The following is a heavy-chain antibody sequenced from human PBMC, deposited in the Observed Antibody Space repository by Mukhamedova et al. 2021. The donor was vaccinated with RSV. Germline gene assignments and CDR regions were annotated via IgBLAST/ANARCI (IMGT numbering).Heavy chain of an antibody. Sequence: DGSERNYGDSVKGRFTISRDNVKNSLDLQMNSLRAEDTAVYYWASVRFSWGQGTLVTVSS. CDR3: ASVRFS. CDR2: DGSER. D-gene: IGHD3-16*01. V-gene: IGHV3-7*01. J-gene: IGHJ4*02.